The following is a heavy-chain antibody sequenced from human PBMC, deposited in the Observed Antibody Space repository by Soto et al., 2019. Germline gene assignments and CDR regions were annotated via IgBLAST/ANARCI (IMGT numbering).Heavy chain of an antibody. J-gene: IGHJ4*02. CDR2: LYYSGSA. CDR1: GGSIGSYY. D-gene: IGHD3-3*01. Sequence: QVQLQESGPGLVKPSETLSLTCSVSGGSIGSYYWSWIRQPPGKGLEWIGCLYYSGSANYNPSLTRPDTMSLDQSKRQFSPKLSPVTAADTAVYYCARGGWRQIDYWGQGTLVTVSS. V-gene: IGHV4-59*08. CDR3: ARGGWRQIDY.